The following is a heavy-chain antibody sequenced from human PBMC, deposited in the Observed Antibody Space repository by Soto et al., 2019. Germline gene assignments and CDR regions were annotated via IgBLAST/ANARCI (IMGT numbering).Heavy chain of an antibody. D-gene: IGHD3-10*01. CDR1: SGSINSSNW. CDR3: ALTGPSDESPFHS. Sequence: QVQLQESGPGLVKPSGTLSLTCGVSSGSINSSNWCSWVRQAPGQVLEWIGEIYHTGNTNANWSLKSRVTLSVDSSKNQFSLILASVTAADTAIYFCALTGPSDESPFHSWGQGILVTVSS. J-gene: IGHJ4*02. CDR2: IYHTGNT. V-gene: IGHV4-4*02.